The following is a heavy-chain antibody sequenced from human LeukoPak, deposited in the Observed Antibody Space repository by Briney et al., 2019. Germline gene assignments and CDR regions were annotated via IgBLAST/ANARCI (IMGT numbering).Heavy chain of an antibody. V-gene: IGHV1-2*02. CDR3: ARDGPAQMVDFDY. CDR2: LHPNNGAT. J-gene: IGHJ4*02. D-gene: IGHD3-10*01. CDR1: GYTFTCSGWY. Sequence: GDSVKVSCKASGYTFTCSGWYLYWLRQAPGQGLECVGWLHPNNGATVYAQKFQGRVAMTTDTSISTAYMELSRLRPDDTAIYYCARDGPAQMVDFDYWGQGTLVTVSS.